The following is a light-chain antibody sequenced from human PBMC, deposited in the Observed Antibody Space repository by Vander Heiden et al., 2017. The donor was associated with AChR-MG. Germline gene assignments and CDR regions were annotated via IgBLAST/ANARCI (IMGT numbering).Light chain of an antibody. CDR3: QPYNNWPPERT. CDR2: AAS. CDR1: QSVSTN. J-gene: IGKJ1*01. V-gene: IGKV3-15*01. Sequence: ERILTQSPATLSVSPGERATLSCRASQSVSTNLAWYQQKPGQAPRLLIYAASTRATGIPARFTGSGSGTEFTLTISSLQSEDFAIYYCQPYNNWPPERTFGPATKVEIK.